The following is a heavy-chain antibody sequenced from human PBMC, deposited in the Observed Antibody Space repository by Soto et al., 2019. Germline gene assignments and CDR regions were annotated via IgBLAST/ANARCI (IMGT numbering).Heavy chain of an antibody. J-gene: IGHJ3*02. D-gene: IGHD3-3*01. CDR3: ARSITIFGVVTGYRAFDI. CDR2: ISAYNGNT. CDR1: GYTFTSYG. Sequence: GASVKVSCKASGYTFTSYGISWVRQAPGQGLEWMGWISAYNGNTNYAQKLQGRVTMTTDTSTSTAYMELRSLRSDDTAVYYCARSITIFGVVTGYRAFDIWGQGTMVTVS. V-gene: IGHV1-18*01.